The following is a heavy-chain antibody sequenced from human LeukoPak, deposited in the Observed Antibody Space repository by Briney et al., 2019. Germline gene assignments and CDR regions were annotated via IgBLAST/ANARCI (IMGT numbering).Heavy chain of an antibody. CDR2: IFYAGST. D-gene: IGHD3-3*02. J-gene: IGHJ4*02. CDR3: ARIGPILGAAWVDY. V-gene: IGHV4-28*01. CDR1: GXSISSNHW. Sequence: SGTLSLTCAVSGXSISSNHWWGWIRPPPGKGLEWIGYIFYAGSTYYNPSLKSRVTMSVDTSKNQFSLRLSSVTAVDTAVYYCARIGPILGAAWVDYWGQGTLVSVSS.